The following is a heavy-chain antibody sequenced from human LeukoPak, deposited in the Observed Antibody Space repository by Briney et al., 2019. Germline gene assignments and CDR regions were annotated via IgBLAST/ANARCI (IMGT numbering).Heavy chain of an antibody. D-gene: IGHD3-9*01. V-gene: IGHV3-23*01. CDR1: GFTFSSYA. Sequence: GGSLRLSCAASGFTFSSYAMSWVRQAPGKGLEWVSAISGSGGSTYYADTVKGRFTISRDNSKNTLYLQMNRRRAEDTAVYYCAKDRRYFDWLFPGGFDYWGQGTLVTVSS. CDR2: ISGSGGST. J-gene: IGHJ4*02. CDR3: AKDRRYFDWLFPGGFDY.